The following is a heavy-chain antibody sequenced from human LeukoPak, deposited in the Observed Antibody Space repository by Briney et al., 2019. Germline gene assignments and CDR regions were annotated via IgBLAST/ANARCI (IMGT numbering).Heavy chain of an antibody. D-gene: IGHD2-2*02. V-gene: IGHV4-61*02. J-gene: IGHJ4*02. CDR3: ARGCSSTSCYKDMGY. CDR2: IYTSGTT. CDR1: GGSISSGSYY. Sequence: SQTLSLTCTVSGGSISSGSYYWNWIRQPAGKGLEWIGRIYTSGTTNYNPSLKSRVTISVDTSKNQFSLKLSSVTAADTAVYYCARGCSSTSCYKDMGYWGQGTLVTVSS.